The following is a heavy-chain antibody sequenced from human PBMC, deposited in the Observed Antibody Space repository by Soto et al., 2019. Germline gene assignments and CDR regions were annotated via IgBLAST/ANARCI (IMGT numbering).Heavy chain of an antibody. D-gene: IGHD3-10*01. J-gene: IGHJ4*02. CDR3: ARVFPSGRAVRSGGASRDY. CDR1: GFTFSSYS. CDR2: ISSSSSYI. V-gene: IGHV3-21*01. Sequence: EVQLVESGGGLVKPGGSLRLSCAASGFTFSSYSMNWVRQAPGKGLEWVSSISSSSSYIYYADSVKGRFTISRDTAKNSLHLELTGMSAEDTAVYYCARVFPSGRAVRSGGASRDYWGQGTLVTVSS.